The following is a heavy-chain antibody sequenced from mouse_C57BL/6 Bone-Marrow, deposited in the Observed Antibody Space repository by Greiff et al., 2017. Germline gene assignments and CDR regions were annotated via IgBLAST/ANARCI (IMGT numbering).Heavy chain of an antibody. CDR2: ISSGSSTI. J-gene: IGHJ3*01. Sequence: DVKLVESGGGLVKPGGSLKLSCAASGFTFSDYGMHWVRQAPEKGLAWVAYISSGSSTIYYAATVKGRFTIARDNAKNTLFLQMTSLRSEDTAMYYCARRLGRDWFAYWGQGTLVTVSA. CDR1: GFTFSDYG. V-gene: IGHV5-17*01. CDR3: ARRLGRDWFAY. D-gene: IGHD4-1*01.